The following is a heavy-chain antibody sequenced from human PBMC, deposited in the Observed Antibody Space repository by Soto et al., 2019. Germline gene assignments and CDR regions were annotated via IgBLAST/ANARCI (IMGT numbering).Heavy chain of an antibody. V-gene: IGHV4-34*01. Sequence: SETLSLTCAVYGGSFSGYYWSWIRQPPGKGLEWIGEINHSGSTNYNPSLKSRVTISVDTSKNQFSLKLSSVTAADTAVYYCARTAGRWQKNQAPFDYWGQGTLVTVSS. CDR2: INHSGST. CDR1: GGSFSGYY. D-gene: IGHD1-26*01. CDR3: ARTAGRWQKNQAPFDY. J-gene: IGHJ4*02.